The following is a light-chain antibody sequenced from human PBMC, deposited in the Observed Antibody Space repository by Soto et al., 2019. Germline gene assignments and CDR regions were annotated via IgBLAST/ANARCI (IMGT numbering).Light chain of an antibody. CDR3: QQYGSSLIT. J-gene: IGKJ5*01. V-gene: IGKV3-20*01. CDR1: QSVSSSY. Sequence: EIVLTQSPGTLSLSPGERATLSCRASQSVSSSYLAWYQQKPGQAPRLLNYGASSRATGIPDRFSGSWSGTDFTLTISRLEPEDFAVYYCQQYGSSLITFGQGTRLEIK. CDR2: GAS.